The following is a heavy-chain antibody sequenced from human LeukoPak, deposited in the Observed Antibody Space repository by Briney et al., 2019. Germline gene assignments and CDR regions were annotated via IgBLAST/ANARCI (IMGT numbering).Heavy chain of an antibody. CDR2: ISGSGGST. V-gene: IGHV3-23*01. CDR1: GFTFSSYA. J-gene: IGHJ3*02. CDR3: AKDRSGIVGANDAFDI. D-gene: IGHD1-26*01. Sequence: PGGSLRLSCAASGFTFSSYAMSWVRQAPGKGLEWVSAISGSGGSTYYADSVKGRFTISRDNSKNTLYLQMNSLRAEDTAVYYCAKDRSGIVGANDAFDIWGQGTMVTVSS.